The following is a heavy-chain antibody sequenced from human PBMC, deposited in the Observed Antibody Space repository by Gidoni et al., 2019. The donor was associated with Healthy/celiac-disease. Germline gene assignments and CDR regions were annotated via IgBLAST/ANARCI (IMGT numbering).Heavy chain of an antibody. Sequence: EVQLVESGGGLVQPGGSLRLSCAASGFTFSSYEMNWVRQAPGKGLEWVSYISSSGSTKYYADSVKGRFTISRDNAKNSLYLQMNSLRAEDTAVYYCARTVGGYNSAKINYFDYWGQGTLVTVSS. CDR3: ARTVGGYNSAKINYFDY. D-gene: IGHD5-12*01. CDR2: ISSSGSTK. CDR1: GFTFSSYE. J-gene: IGHJ4*02. V-gene: IGHV3-48*03.